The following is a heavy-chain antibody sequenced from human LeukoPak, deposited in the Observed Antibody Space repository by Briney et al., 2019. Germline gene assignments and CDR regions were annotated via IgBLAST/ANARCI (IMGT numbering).Heavy chain of an antibody. V-gene: IGHV3-30-3*01. CDR2: ISYDGSNK. CDR1: GLTFSSYA. CDR3: ARDMIAVAKPKNWFDP. J-gene: IGHJ5*02. Sequence: PGRSLRLSCAASGLTFSSYAMHWVRQAPGKGLEWVAVISYDGSNKYYADSVKGRFTISRDNSKNTLYLQMNSLRAEDTAVYYCARDMIAVAKPKNWFDPWGQGTLVTVSS. D-gene: IGHD3-22*01.